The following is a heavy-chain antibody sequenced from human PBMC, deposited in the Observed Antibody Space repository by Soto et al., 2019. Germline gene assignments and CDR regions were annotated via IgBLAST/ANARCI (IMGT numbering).Heavy chain of an antibody. J-gene: IGHJ4*02. CDR1: GFTFSDYA. CDR3: AKGGRQWLVTSDFNY. V-gene: IGHV3-30*18. D-gene: IGHD6-19*01. CDR2: VYHDGRNI. Sequence: VQLVESGGGVVQPGRSLRLSCAASGFTFSDYAMHWVRQAPGKGLEWVAVVYHDGRNIHYADSVKGRFTISRYISKNTASLEMTSLRAEDTAVYYCAKGGRQWLVTSDFNYWGQGALVTVSS.